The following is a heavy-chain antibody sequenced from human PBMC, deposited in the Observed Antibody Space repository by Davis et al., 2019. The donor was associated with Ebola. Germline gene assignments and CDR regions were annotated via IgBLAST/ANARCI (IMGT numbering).Heavy chain of an antibody. V-gene: IGHV1-69*13. J-gene: IGHJ5*02. D-gene: IGHD2-15*01. CDR1: GGTFSSYA. CDR2: IIPIFGTA. Sequence: AASVKVSCKASGGTFSSYAISWVRQAPGQGLEWMGGIIPIFGTAKYAQKFQGRVTITADESTSTAYMELSSLRFEDTAVYYCARAPESRRDIVVEVTATVGWLDPWGQGTLVTVSS. CDR3: ARAPESRRDIVVEVTATVGWLDP.